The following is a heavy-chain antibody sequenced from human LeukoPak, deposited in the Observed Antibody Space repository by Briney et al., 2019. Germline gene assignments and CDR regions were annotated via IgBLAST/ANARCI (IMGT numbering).Heavy chain of an antibody. Sequence: VASVTVSCKASGGTFSSYAISWVRQAPGQGLEWMGGIIPIFGTANYAQKFQGRVTITADESTSTAYMELSSLRSEDTAVYYCARDTYYYDSTFDYYYGMDVWGQGTTVTVSS. CDR3: ARDTYYYDSTFDYYYGMDV. V-gene: IGHV1-69*13. CDR2: IIPIFGTA. D-gene: IGHD3-22*01. CDR1: GGTFSSYA. J-gene: IGHJ6*02.